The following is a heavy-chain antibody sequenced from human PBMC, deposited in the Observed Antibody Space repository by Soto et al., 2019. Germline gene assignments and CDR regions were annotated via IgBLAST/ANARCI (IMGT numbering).Heavy chain of an antibody. V-gene: IGHV3-30-3*01. CDR3: ARAEHDAFDI. J-gene: IGHJ3*02. Sequence: GGSLRLSCAASGFTFSSYAMHWVRQAPGKGLEWVAVISYDGSNKYYADSVKGRFTISRDNSKNTLYLQMNSLRAEDTAVYYCARAEHDAFDIWGQGTMVTVSS. CDR1: GFTFSSYA. CDR2: ISYDGSNK.